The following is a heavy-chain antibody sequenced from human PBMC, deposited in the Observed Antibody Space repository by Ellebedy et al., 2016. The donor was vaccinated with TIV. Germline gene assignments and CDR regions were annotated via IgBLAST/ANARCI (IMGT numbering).Heavy chain of an antibody. CDR1: GGSISSYY. D-gene: IGHD4-17*01. CDR2: IYYSGST. J-gene: IGHJ5*02. CDR3: ARDLGKYGDYLGWFDP. V-gene: IGHV4-59*01. Sequence: SETLSLXXTVSGGSISSYYWSWIRQPPGKGLEWIGYIYYSGSTNYNPSLKSRVTISVDTSKNQFSLKLSSVTAADTAVYYCARDLGKYGDYLGWFDPWGQGTLVTVSS.